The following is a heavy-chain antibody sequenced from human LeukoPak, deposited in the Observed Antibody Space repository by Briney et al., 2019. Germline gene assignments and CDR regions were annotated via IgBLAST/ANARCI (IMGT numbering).Heavy chain of an antibody. D-gene: IGHD3-22*01. CDR2: ISVRSNYR. V-gene: IGHV3-21*01. Sequence: PGGSLRLSCAASGYTFIDFSVNWVRQAPGKGLEWVSSISVRSNYRYYADSVRDRFTISRDDARDSLFLQMNSLRAEDTAVYFCARLRRNTDRSGYYYYYDYWGQGTLVTVSS. J-gene: IGHJ4*02. CDR3: ARLRRNTDRSGYYYYYDY. CDR1: GYTFIDFS.